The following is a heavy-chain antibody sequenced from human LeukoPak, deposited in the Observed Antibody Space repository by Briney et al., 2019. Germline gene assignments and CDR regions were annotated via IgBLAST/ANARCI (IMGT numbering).Heavy chain of an antibody. D-gene: IGHD2-2*01. V-gene: IGHV1-2*02. CDR3: ARGYIVVVPAARFNNWFDP. CDR2: IKPNSGGT. J-gene: IGHJ5*02. Sequence: ASVKVSCKASGYTFTGYYMHWVRQAPGQGLEWMGWIKPNSGGTNYAQKFQGRVTMTRDTSISTAYMELSRLRSDDTAVYYCARGYIVVVPAARFNNWFDPWGQGTLVTVSS. CDR1: GYTFTGYY.